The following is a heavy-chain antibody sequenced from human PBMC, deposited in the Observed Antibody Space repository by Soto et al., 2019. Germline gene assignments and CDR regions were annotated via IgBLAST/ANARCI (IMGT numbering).Heavy chain of an antibody. D-gene: IGHD1-26*01. J-gene: IGHJ4*02. Sequence: SEPLSLTSTVSGPSISSSSHYCVWFRHPPVKWLEWIGSIYYSGSTYYNPSLKSRVTISVDTSKNQFSLKLSSVTAADTAVYYCARPSGSYLYYFDYWGQGTLVTVS. CDR2: IYYSGST. CDR1: GPSISSSSHY. V-gene: IGHV4-39*01. CDR3: ARPSGSYLYYFDY.